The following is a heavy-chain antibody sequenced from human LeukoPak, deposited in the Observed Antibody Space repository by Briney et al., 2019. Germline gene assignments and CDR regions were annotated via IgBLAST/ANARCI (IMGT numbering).Heavy chain of an antibody. V-gene: IGHV4-39*01. D-gene: IGHD3-10*01. CDR3: ASGSGSISYYYGMDV. Sequence: PSETLSLTCTVSGGSISSSSYYWGWIRQPPGKELEWFGSIYYSGSTYYNSSLKSRVTISVDTSKNQYSLKLSSVTAADTAVYYCASGSGSISYYYGMDVWGQGTTVTVSS. CDR2: IYYSGST. J-gene: IGHJ6*02. CDR1: GGSISSSSYY.